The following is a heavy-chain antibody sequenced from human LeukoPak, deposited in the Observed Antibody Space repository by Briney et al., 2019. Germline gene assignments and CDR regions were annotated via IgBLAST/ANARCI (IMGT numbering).Heavy chain of an antibody. V-gene: IGHV3-30*18. J-gene: IGHJ5*02. Sequence: GGSLRLSCATSGFTFSSYGMHWVRQAPGKGLEWVAVISYDGSNKYYADSVKGRFTISRDNSKNTLYLQMNSLRAEDTAVYYCAKLAVRGVLTPNWFDPWGQGTQVIVSP. CDR1: GFTFSSYG. CDR2: ISYDGSNK. D-gene: IGHD3-10*01. CDR3: AKLAVRGVLTPNWFDP.